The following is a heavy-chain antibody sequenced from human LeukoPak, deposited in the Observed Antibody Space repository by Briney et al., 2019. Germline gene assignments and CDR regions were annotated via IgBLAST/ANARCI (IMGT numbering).Heavy chain of an antibody. J-gene: IGHJ3*02. CDR3: ARCNYYDSSGYEEYDAFDI. V-gene: IGHV1-69*05. CDR1: GGTFSSYA. CDR2: IIPIFGTA. Sequence: GSSVKVSCKASGGTFSSYAISWVRQAPGQGLEWMGGIIPIFGTANYAQKFQGRVTITTDESTSTAYMELSSLRSEDTAVYYCARCNYYDSSGYEEYDAFDIWGQGTMVTVSS. D-gene: IGHD3-22*01.